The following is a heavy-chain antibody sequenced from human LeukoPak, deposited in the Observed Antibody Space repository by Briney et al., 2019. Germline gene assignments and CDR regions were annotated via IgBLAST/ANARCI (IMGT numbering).Heavy chain of an antibody. CDR1: GFTFSSYA. V-gene: IGHV3-30-3*01. CDR2: ISYDGSNK. J-gene: IGHJ6*02. Sequence: GGSLRLSCVASGFTFSSYAMHWVRQAPGKGLEWVAVISYDGSNKYYADSVKGRFTISRDTSKNTLYLQMNSLRAEDTAVYYCARAIYGMDVWGQGTTVTVSS. CDR3: ARAIYGMDV.